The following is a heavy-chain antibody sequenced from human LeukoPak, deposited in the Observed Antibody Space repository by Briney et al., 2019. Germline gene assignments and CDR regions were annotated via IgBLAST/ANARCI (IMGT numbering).Heavy chain of an antibody. D-gene: IGHD4-17*01. Sequence: GGSLRLSCAASGFTFSSYAMSWVRQAPGKGLEWVSAISGSGGSTYYADSVKGRFTISRDDSKNTLYLQMNSLRAEDTAVYYCATWVYGDYEIDYWGQGTLVTVSS. V-gene: IGHV3-23*01. J-gene: IGHJ4*02. CDR3: ATWVYGDYEIDY. CDR2: ISGSGGST. CDR1: GFTFSSYA.